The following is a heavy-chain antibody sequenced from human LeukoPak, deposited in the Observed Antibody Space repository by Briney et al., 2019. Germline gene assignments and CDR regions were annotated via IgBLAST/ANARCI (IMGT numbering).Heavy chain of an antibody. CDR1: GFTFSVTW. Sequence: GGAVRLSCAASGFTFSVTWMSWVRQAPGRGVEWVGRFKSKAAGGTTDYAAPVAGRFTISRDASKNTLYLQINSIKTEDTAVYSCTTLNVQAQGNSGNDKVDYWGQGTLVTVSS. V-gene: IGHV3-15*01. J-gene: IGHJ4*02. D-gene: IGHD5-12*01. CDR3: TTLNVQAQGNSGNDKVDY. CDR2: FKSKAAGGTT.